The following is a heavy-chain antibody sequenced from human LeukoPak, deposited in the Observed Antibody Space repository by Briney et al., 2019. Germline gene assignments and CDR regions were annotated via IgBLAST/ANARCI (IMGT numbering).Heavy chain of an antibody. Sequence: PGGSLRLSCAASGFTFDDYGMSWVRQAPGKGLEWVSGTNWNGGSTGYADSVKGRFTISRDNAKNSLYLQMNSLRAEDTAVYYCARDGDYGDYFDYWGQGTLVTVSS. D-gene: IGHD4-17*01. V-gene: IGHV3-20*04. CDR2: TNWNGGST. CDR1: GFTFDDYG. CDR3: ARDGDYGDYFDY. J-gene: IGHJ4*02.